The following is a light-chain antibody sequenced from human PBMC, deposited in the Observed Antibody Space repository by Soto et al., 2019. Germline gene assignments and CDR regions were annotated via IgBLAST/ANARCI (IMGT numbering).Light chain of an antibody. Sequence: EIVMTQSPATLSVSPGDRATLSCRASQSVSSNLAWYQQRPGQAPRLLMYGASTRASGIAARFSGSGSGTAFTLTISSLQSEDFALYYCQQYNTWPSFGQGTKVEI. J-gene: IGKJ1*01. CDR1: QSVSSN. V-gene: IGKV3-15*01. CDR2: GAS. CDR3: QQYNTWPS.